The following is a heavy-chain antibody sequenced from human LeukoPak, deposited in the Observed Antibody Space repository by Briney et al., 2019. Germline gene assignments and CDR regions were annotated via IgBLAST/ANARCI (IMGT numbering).Heavy chain of an antibody. V-gene: IGHV3-43*01. D-gene: IGHD6-19*01. CDR1: GFTFDDYT. CDR3: AKDGIAVAGTYYYYYMDV. CDR2: ISWDGGST. Sequence: PGGSLRLSCAASGFTFDDYTMHWVRQAPGKGLEWVSLISWDGGSTYYADSVKGRFTISRDNSKNSLYLQMNSLRTEDTALYYCAKDGIAVAGTYYYYYMDVWGKGTTVTVSS. J-gene: IGHJ6*03.